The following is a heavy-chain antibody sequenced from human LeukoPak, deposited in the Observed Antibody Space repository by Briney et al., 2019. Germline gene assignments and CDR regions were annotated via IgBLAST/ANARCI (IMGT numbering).Heavy chain of an antibody. J-gene: IGHJ4*02. V-gene: IGHV3-53*03. CDR3: ARVQRGIAVALDY. D-gene: IGHD6-19*01. CDR1: GFTVSSNY. Sequence: GGSLRLSCAASGFTVSSNYMSWARQAPGKGLEWVSVIYSGGSTYYADSVKGRFTISRDNSKNTLYLQMNSLRAEDTAVYYCARVQRGIAVALDYWGQGTLATVSS. CDR2: IYSGGST.